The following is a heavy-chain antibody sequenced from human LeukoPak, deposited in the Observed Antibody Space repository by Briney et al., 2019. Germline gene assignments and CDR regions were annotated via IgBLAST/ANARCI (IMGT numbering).Heavy chain of an antibody. V-gene: IGHV2-70*11. D-gene: IGHD2-15*01. CDR2: IDWDDDK. Sequence: SGPTLVNPTQTLTLTCTFSGFSLSTSGMCVSWIRQPPGKALEWLARIDWDDDKYYSTSLKTRLTISKDTSKSQVVLTMTNIDPVDTATYYCARRYCSGGSCYSEYDYFDYWGQGTLVTVSS. CDR3: ARRYCSGGSCYSEYDYFDY. CDR1: GFSLSTSGMC. J-gene: IGHJ4*02.